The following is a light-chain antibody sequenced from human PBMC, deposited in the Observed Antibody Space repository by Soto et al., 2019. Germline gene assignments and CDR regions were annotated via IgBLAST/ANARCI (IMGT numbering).Light chain of an antibody. CDR3: CSYAGSSTLV. CDR2: EGS. V-gene: IGLV2-23*01. Sequence: QSVLTQPASVSGSPGQSITISCTGTSSDVGSYKFVSWYQQHPVKAPELMIYEGSKRPSGVSNRFSGSKSGNTASLTISGLQAEDEADYYCCSYAGSSTLVFGGGTKLTVL. J-gene: IGLJ2*01. CDR1: SSDVGSYKF.